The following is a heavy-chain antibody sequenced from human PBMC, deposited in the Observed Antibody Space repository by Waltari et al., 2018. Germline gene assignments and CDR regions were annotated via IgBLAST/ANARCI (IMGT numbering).Heavy chain of an antibody. J-gene: IGHJ4*02. D-gene: IGHD3-22*01. CDR3: ARQSYYDESGHD. CDR2: IYNSGTT. CDR1: GSSIRRRGYY. V-gene: IGHV4-39*01. Sequence: QLELQESGPGLVKPSATLSLTCRVSGSSIRRRGYYWVGIRQPRGKGLEGIGSIYNSGTTYYNPSLNSRVTISVDTSKNQFSLKRTSVTAADTAMYFCARQSYYDESGHDWGQGTLVTVSS.